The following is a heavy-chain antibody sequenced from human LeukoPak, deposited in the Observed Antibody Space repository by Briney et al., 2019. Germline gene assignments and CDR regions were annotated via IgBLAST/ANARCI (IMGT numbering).Heavy chain of an antibody. D-gene: IGHD4-17*01. V-gene: IGHV3-23*01. CDR1: GFTFSSYA. CDR3: AKDVVSGDYSYLDY. J-gene: IGHJ4*02. CDR2: ISGSGGST. Sequence: GASLRLSCAASGFTFSSYAMSWVRQAPGKGLEWVSAISGSGGSTYYADSVKGRFTISRDNSKNTLYLQMNSLRAEDTAVYYCAKDVVSGDYSYLDYWGQGTLVTVSS.